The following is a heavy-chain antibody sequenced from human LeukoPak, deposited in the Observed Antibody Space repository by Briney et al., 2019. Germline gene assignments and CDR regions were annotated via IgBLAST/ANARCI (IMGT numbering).Heavy chain of an antibody. CDR1: GGTFSSYA. V-gene: IGHV1-69*01. CDR3: ARGFWSGLPSGLAYMDV. CDR2: IIPIFGTA. Sequence: SVKVSRKASGGTFSSYAISWVRQAPGQGLEWMGGIIPIFGTANYAQKFQGRVTITADESTSTAYMELSSLRSEDTAVYYCARGFWSGLPSGLAYMDVWGKGTTVTVSS. J-gene: IGHJ6*03. D-gene: IGHD3-3*01.